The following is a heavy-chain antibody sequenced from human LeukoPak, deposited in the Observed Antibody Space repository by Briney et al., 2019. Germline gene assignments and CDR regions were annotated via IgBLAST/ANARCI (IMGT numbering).Heavy chain of an antibody. Sequence: GGSLRLSCAASVFTFSSYSMNCVRQAPGKGLEWVSYISSSSSTIYYADSVKGRFTISRDNAKNSLYLQMNSLRDEDTAVYYCARDYGSGSYYVNSGFIIDYYGMDVWGQGTTVTVSS. CDR2: ISSSSSTI. D-gene: IGHD3-10*01. V-gene: IGHV3-48*02. J-gene: IGHJ6*02. CDR3: ARDYGSGSYYVNSGFIIDYYGMDV. CDR1: VFTFSSYS.